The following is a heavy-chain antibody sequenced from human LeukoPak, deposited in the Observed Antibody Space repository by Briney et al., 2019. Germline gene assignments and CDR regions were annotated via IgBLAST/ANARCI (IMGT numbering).Heavy chain of an antibody. CDR2: IKSISDGGTT. D-gene: IGHD6-19*01. CDR1: GFTFSNAW. CDR3: TTGNKAVAGK. J-gene: IGHJ4*02. Sequence: GGSLRLSCAASGFTFSNAWMNWVRQAPEKGLEWAGRIKSISDGGTTDYAAPVKGRFTISRDDSENTLYLQMNSLKTEDTAVYYCTTGNKAVAGKWGQGTLVTVSS. V-gene: IGHV3-15*01.